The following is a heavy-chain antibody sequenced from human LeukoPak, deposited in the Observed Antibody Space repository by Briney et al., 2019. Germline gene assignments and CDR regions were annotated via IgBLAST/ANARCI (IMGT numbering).Heavy chain of an antibody. Sequence: SETLSLTCTVSGYSISSGYYWGWIRQPPGQGLEWIGSIYHSGSTYYNPSLKSRVTISVDKSKNQLSLKLSSVTAADTAVYYCARDNYDNSCYYFYYGGQGPLVPVS. CDR2: IYHSGST. J-gene: IGHJ4*02. D-gene: IGHD3-22*01. V-gene: IGHV4-38-2*02. CDR1: GYSISSGYY. CDR3: ARDNYDNSCYYFYY.